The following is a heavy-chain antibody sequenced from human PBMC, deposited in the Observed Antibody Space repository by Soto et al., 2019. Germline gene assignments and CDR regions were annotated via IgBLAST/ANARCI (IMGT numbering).Heavy chain of an antibody. V-gene: IGHV1-69*01. Sequence: QVQLVQSGAEVKKPGSSVKVSCKASGGTFSSYAISWVQQAPGQGLEWMGGIIPIFGTANYAQKFQGRVTITADESTSTAYMELSSLRSEDTAVYYCASPATVPDNGYYYFDYWGQGTLVTVSS. J-gene: IGHJ4*02. CDR2: IIPIFGTA. CDR1: GGTFSSYA. CDR3: ASPATVPDNGYYYFDY. D-gene: IGHD4-17*01.